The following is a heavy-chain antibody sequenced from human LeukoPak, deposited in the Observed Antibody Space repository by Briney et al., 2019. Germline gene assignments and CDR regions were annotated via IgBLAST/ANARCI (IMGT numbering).Heavy chain of an antibody. V-gene: IGHV4-4*09. CDR1: GGSISSYY. D-gene: IGHD3-9*01. Sequence: SETLSLTCTVSGGSISSYYWSWIRQPPGKGLEWIGYIYTSGSTNYNPSLKSRGTISVDTSNNQFSLKLSSVTAADTAVYYCARSLDYDILTGYYRQPTYFDYWGQGTLVTVSS. CDR3: ARSLDYDILTGYYRQPTYFDY. CDR2: IYTSGST. J-gene: IGHJ4*02.